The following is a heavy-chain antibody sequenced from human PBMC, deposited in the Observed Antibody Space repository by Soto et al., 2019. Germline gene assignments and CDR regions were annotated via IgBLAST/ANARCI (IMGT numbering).Heavy chain of an antibody. CDR2: IVPIIGTP. CDR3: ARVVVVPAGIETFYYYGMDV. J-gene: IGHJ6*02. V-gene: IGHV1-69*01. D-gene: IGHD2-2*01. CDR1: GGIFNSFA. Sequence: QVHLVQSGPEVKARGSSVKVSCKASGGIFNSFAINWVRQAPGQGLEWMGGIVPIIGTPNYAQKFQGRVTITADEPTRTGYMGLSSLRSDDTAVYYCARVVVVPAGIETFYYYGMDVWGQGTTVTVYS.